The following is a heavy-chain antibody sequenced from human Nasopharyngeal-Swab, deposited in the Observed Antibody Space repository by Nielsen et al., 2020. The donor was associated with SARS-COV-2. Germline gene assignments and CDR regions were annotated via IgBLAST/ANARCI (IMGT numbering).Heavy chain of an antibody. J-gene: IGHJ4*02. CDR2: VSGSGGTT. CDR3: AKDRYCSDGACYFSGFDY. V-gene: IGHV3-23*01. D-gene: IGHD2-15*01. Sequence: VRQAPGKGLGWVSGVSGSGGTTKYADSVKGRFTISRDNSKNKLYLQMHSLRVEDTAVYYCAKDRYCSDGACYFSGFDYWGLGTLVTVSS.